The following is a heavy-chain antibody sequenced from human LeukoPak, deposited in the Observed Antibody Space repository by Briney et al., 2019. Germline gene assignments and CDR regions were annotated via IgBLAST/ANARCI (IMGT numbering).Heavy chain of an antibody. J-gene: IGHJ4*02. CDR2: IYPGDSDT. CDR3: ARRFCSGGNCYGGELDF. D-gene: IGHD2-15*01. CDR1: GYSFTNYW. V-gene: IGHV5-51*01. Sequence: GESLKISCKGSGYSFTNYWIGWVRQMPGKGLEWMGIIYPGDSDTKYSPSFQGQVTISVDKSTSTAYLQWSSLKASDTAMYYCARRFCSGGNCYGGELDFWGQGTLVTVSS.